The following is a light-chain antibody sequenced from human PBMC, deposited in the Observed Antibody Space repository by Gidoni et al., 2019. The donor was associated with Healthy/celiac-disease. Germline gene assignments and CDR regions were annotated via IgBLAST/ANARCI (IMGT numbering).Light chain of an antibody. CDR2: WES. CDR3: QKYYSTPWT. V-gene: IGKV4-1*01. J-gene: IGKJ1*01. Sequence: DIVMTQSPDSLALSLGERATINCKSSQSVLYSSNNKNYLAWYQQKPGQPPKLLIYWESTRESGVPDRFSGSGSGTEFTLTISSLQAEDVAVYYCQKYYSTPWTFXXXTKVEIK. CDR1: QSVLYSSNNKNY.